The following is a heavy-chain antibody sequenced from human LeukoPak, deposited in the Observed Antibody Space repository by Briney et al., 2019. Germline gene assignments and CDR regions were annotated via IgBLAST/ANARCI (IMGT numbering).Heavy chain of an antibody. D-gene: IGHD3-3*01. CDR3: ARDYDFWSGYYDY. CDR1: VGSFSGYY. CDR2: INHSGST. V-gene: IGHV4-34*01. Sequence: PAETLCLSCAVYVGSFSGYYWSWIRQPPGKGLEWVGEINHSGSTKDNPSLKSRVTISVETSKSQFSLKLSSVTAADTAVYYCARDYDFWSGYYDYWGQGTLVTVSS. J-gene: IGHJ4*02.